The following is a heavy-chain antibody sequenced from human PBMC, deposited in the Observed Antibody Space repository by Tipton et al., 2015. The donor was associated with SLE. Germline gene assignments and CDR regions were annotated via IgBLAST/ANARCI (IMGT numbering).Heavy chain of an antibody. CDR3: ARDSSGGYNWFDP. V-gene: IGHV4-31*02. D-gene: IGHD3-22*01. J-gene: IGHJ5*02. CDR2: ISKSGRT. CDR1: GFSVSNGDYY. Sequence: LRLSCTVSGFSVSNGDYYWTWIRQLPGKGLEWIGYISKSGRTHYNPSLQSRLTMSLDTSKNQFSLKLSSVTAADTAVYYCARDSSGGYNWFDPWGQGTLVTVSS.